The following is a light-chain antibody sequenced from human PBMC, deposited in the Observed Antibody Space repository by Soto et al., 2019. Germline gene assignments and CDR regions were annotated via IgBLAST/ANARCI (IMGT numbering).Light chain of an antibody. CDR3: QQYNNWPLT. CDR1: QSVSSN. Sequence: EIVMTQSPATLSESPGERATLSCRASQSVSSNLAWYQQKPGQAPRLLIYGASTRATGIPARFSGSGSGTEFTLTISSLQSEDFAVYYCQQYNNWPLTFGGGTKVEIQ. V-gene: IGKV3-15*01. CDR2: GAS. J-gene: IGKJ4*01.